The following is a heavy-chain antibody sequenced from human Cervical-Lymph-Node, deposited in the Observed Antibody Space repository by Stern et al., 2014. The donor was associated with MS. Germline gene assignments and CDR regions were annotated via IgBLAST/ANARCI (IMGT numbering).Heavy chain of an antibody. CDR2: IWVDGTTK. V-gene: IGHV3-33*01. CDR3: ARGLYYFDY. J-gene: IGHJ4*02. CDR1: EFTFNAYA. Sequence: MQLVESGGGVVQPGGSLRLSCAASEFTFNAYAMHWVRQAPGKGLEWVAVIWVDGTTKSYADSVKGRFTISRDKSKNTLYLQLNSLRAEDTAVFYCARGLYYFDYWGRGTLVTVSS.